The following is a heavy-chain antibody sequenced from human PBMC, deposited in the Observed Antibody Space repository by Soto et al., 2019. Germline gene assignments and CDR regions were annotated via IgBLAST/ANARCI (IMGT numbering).Heavy chain of an antibody. CDR1: GGSVTSGSYY. D-gene: IGHD5-12*01. V-gene: IGHV4-61*01. CDR2: IYSSGGT. CDR3: ARDGDGYNN. J-gene: IGHJ4*02. Sequence: QVKLQKSGQGLVKPSETLSLTCSVSGGSVTSGSYYWSWIRQPPGKGLEWIGYIYSSGGTSYKPSLKSRVTIPVDTSKNQFSLKLTSVTAADTAVYYCARDGDGYNNWGQGTLVTVSS.